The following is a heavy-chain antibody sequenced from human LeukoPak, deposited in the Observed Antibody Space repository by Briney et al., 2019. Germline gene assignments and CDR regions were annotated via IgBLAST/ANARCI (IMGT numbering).Heavy chain of an antibody. D-gene: IGHD4-23*01. CDR1: GGSISSSSYY. CDR2: IYYSGST. CDR3: ARHTRVTSTIDY. J-gene: IGHJ4*02. V-gene: IGHV4-39*01. Sequence: PSETLSLTCTVSGGSISSSSYYCGWIRQPPGKGLEWIGSIYYSGSTYYNPSRKSRVTISVDTSKSQFSLKLSSETAADTAVYYCARHTRVTSTIDYWGQGTLVTVSS.